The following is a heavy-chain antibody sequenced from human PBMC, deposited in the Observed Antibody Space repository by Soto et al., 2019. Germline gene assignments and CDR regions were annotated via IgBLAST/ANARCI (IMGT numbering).Heavy chain of an antibody. CDR3: ANPIPKTGTTFGF. CDR1: GFTFSNFV. D-gene: IGHD1-1*01. CDR2: ISGSGDDT. Sequence: QLLESGGGFVQPGGSLRLSCVASGFTFSNFVMAWVRQAPGEGLEWVSSISGSGDDTFYADSMKGRFTISRDNSKDTLYLQINSLRAEDKALYYCANPIPKTGTTFGFWGQGTLVTVSS. J-gene: IGHJ4*02. V-gene: IGHV3-23*01.